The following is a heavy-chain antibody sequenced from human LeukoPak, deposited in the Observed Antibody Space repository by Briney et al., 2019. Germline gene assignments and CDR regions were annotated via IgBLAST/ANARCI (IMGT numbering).Heavy chain of an antibody. Sequence: GGSLRLSCAASGFTFSSYTMNWVRQAPGKGLEWVSYISSSGSTISYADSTKGRFTISRDNVKNSLYLRMNSLRAEDTAVYYCARDDISTGYSLFDYWGQGTLVIVSS. D-gene: IGHD3-22*01. CDR2: ISSSGSTI. J-gene: IGHJ4*02. CDR3: ARDDISTGYSLFDY. V-gene: IGHV3-48*01. CDR1: GFTFSSYT.